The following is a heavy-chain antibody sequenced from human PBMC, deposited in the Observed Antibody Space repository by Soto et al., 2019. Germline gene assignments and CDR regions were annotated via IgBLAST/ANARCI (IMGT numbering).Heavy chain of an antibody. CDR3: ARGFDLQYGMDV. CDR2: ISGSSNTI. Sequence: EVQLVESGGGLIQRGRSLSLSCAASGFTLSTYSLNWVRQAPRKGLEWLSYISGSSNTIYYADSVKGRFTISRDNAKNSLYLQMNSLRDEDTAVYFCARGFDLQYGMDVWGQGTTVTVSS. CDR1: GFTLSTYS. D-gene: IGHD3-10*01. J-gene: IGHJ6*02. V-gene: IGHV3-48*02.